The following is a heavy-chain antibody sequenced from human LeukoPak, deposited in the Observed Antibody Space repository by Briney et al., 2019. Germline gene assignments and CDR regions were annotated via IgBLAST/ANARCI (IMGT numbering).Heavy chain of an antibody. CDR3: ASETGRDAFDI. Sequence: GGSLRLSCAASGFTFSSYGMHWVRQAPGKGLEWVAVIWCDGSNKYYADSVKGRFTISRDNSKNTLYLQMNSLRAEDTAVYYCASETGRDAFDIWGQGTMVTVSS. CDR1: GFTFSSYG. J-gene: IGHJ3*02. CDR2: IWCDGSNK. V-gene: IGHV3-33*01.